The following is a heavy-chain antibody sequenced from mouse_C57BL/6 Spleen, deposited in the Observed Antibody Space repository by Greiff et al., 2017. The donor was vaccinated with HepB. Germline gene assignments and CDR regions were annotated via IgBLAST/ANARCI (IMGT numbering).Heavy chain of an antibody. D-gene: IGHD5-1*01. CDR3: ARGGVQVFLDY. CDR1: GYSITSGYF. V-gene: IGHV3-6*01. CDR2: ISYNGSN. Sequence: EVKLVESGPGLVKPSQSLSFTCSVTGYSITSGYFWYWIRQLPGNRQEWRGNISYNGSNNYNQSLKNRTAITRDTSKNHFFLKLNTVTTEDTATYYCARGGVQVFLDYWGQGTTLTVSS. J-gene: IGHJ2*01.